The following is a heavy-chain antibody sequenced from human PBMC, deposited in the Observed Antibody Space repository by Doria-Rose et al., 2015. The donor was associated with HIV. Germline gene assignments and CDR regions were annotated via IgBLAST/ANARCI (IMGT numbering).Heavy chain of an antibody. CDR3: ARIKSSRWYHKYYFDS. CDR1: GVSLSSPGMG. D-gene: IGHD6-13*01. V-gene: IGHV2-26*01. Sequence: QITLKESGPVLVKPTETLTLTCTVSGVSLSSPGMGVSWIRQPPGKALECLANIFSDDERSYNTSLKSRLTISRGTSKRQVVLTMTDMDPVDTATYYCARIKSSRWYHKYYFDSWGQGTLVIVSA. CDR2: IFSDDER. J-gene: IGHJ4*02.